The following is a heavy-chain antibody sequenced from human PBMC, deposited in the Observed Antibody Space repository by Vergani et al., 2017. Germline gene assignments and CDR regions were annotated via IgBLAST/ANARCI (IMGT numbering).Heavy chain of an antibody. V-gene: IGHV3-73*01. CDR2: IRSKANSYAT. J-gene: IGHJ4*02. D-gene: IGHD1-26*01. CDR3: TGGSYSFDY. CDR1: GFTFSGSA. Sequence: EVQLVESGGGLVQPGGSLKLSCAASGFTFSGSAMHWVRQASGKGLEWGGRIRSKANSYATAYAASVKGRFTISRDDSKNTAYLQMNSLKTEDTAVYYCTGGSYSFDYWGQGTLVTVSS.